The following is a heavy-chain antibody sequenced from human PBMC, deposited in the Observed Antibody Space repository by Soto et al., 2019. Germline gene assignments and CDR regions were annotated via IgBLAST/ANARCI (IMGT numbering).Heavy chain of an antibody. V-gene: IGHV1-69*13. CDR2: IIPIFGTA. D-gene: IGHD5-12*01. CDR1: GGTFSSYA. CDR3: ARGRKRDGYNPLRYYYYGMDV. J-gene: IGHJ6*02. Sequence: SVKVSCKASGGTFSSYAIGWVRQAPGQGLEWMGGIIPIFGTANYAQKFQGRVTITADESTSTAYMELSSLRSEDTAVYYCARGRKRDGYNPLRYYYYGMDVWGQGTTVTVSS.